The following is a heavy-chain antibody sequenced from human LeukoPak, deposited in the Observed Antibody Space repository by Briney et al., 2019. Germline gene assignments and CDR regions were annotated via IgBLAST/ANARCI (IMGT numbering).Heavy chain of an antibody. CDR3: ARRTPTLGYCSSTSCRRRSFAFDI. J-gene: IGHJ3*02. CDR2: MNPNSGNT. CDR1: GYTFTSYD. V-gene: IGHV1-8*03. Sequence: ASVKVSCKASGYTFTSYDINWVRQATGQGLEWMGWMNPNSGNTGYAQKFQGRVTITRNTSISTAYMELSSLRSEDTAVYYCARRTPTLGYCSSTSCRRRSFAFDIWGPGTMVTVSS. D-gene: IGHD2-2*01.